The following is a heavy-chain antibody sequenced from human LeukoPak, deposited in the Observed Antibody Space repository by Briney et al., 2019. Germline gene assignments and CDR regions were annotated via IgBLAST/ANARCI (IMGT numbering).Heavy chain of an antibody. CDR1: GFTFSSYW. CDR2: IKSDGSTT. Sequence: GGSLRLSCAASGFTFSSYWMHWVRQAPGKGLVWVSRIKSDGSTTNYADSVKGRFTISRDNAKNTLYLQMNSLRAEDTAVYYCARDGRDYYDCPSDIWGQGTMVTVSS. CDR3: ARDGRDYYDCPSDI. J-gene: IGHJ3*02. D-gene: IGHD3-22*01. V-gene: IGHV3-74*01.